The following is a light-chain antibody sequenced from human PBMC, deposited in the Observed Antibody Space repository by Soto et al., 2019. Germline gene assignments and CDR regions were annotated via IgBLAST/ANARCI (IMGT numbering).Light chain of an antibody. CDR3: LQHNSYPPYT. Sequence: DIQMTQSPSSLSASVGDRVTITCRASQGIGSDLGWYQQKPGKAPKRLIYAASSLQSGVPSRFSGSGSGTEFTLTISSLQPEDFATYYCLQHNSYPPYTFGQGTKLEIK. J-gene: IGKJ2*01. CDR2: AAS. V-gene: IGKV1-17*01. CDR1: QGIGSD.